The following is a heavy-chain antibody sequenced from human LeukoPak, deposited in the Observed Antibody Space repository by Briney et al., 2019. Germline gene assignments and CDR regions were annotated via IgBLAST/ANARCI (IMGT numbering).Heavy chain of an antibody. CDR1: GFTFSSYG. Sequence: GGSLRLSCAASGFTFSSYGMSWVRQAPGKGLEWVSAISGSGGSTYYADSVKGRFTISRDNSKNTLYLQMNSLRAEDTAVYYCAKVGSGITMVRGVGRGAFDIWGQGTMVTVSS. V-gene: IGHV3-23*01. D-gene: IGHD3-10*01. CDR2: ISGSGGST. J-gene: IGHJ3*02. CDR3: AKVGSGITMVRGVGRGAFDI.